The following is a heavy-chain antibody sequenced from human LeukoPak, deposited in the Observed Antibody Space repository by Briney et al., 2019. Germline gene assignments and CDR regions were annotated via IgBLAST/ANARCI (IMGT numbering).Heavy chain of an antibody. D-gene: IGHD2-15*01. CDR2: FSYSGST. V-gene: IGHV4-39*07. J-gene: IGHJ5*02. CDR1: GVSISSGDYY. CDR3: ARDRTVVVVVAATQAHWFDP. Sequence: SQTLSLTCTVSGVSISSGDYYWGWIRQPPGKGLEWIGSFSYSGSTYYNPSLKSRVTISADTSKNQFSLKLSSVTAADTAVYYCARDRTVVVVVAATQAHWFDPWGQGTLVTVSS.